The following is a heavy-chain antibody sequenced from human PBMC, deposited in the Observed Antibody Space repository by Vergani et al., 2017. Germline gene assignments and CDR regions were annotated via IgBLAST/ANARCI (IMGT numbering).Heavy chain of an antibody. CDR1: GGSISSSSYY. CDR3: ARRTTMVRGVLEIARYYFDY. D-gene: IGHD3-10*01. J-gene: IGHJ4*02. Sequence: QLQLQESGPGLLKPSETLSLTCTVPGGSISSSSYYWGWIRQPPGKGLEWIGSIYYSGSTYYNPSLKSRVTISVDTSKNQFSLKLSSVTAAETAVYYCARRTTMVRGVLEIARYYFDYWGQGTLVTVSS. V-gene: IGHV4-39*01. CDR2: IYYSGST.